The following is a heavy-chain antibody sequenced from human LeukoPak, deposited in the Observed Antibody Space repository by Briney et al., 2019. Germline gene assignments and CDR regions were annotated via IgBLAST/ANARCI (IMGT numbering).Heavy chain of an antibody. Sequence: GGSLRLSCIVSGFTFSSYWMSWVRQAPGKGLEWVANIKQDGSEKYYVDSVKGRFTISRDNAKNSLYLQMNSLRAEDTAVYYCARVSIGGSYYLGNDAFDIWGQGTMVTVSS. CDR1: GFTFSSYW. V-gene: IGHV3-7*01. CDR2: IKQDGSEK. J-gene: IGHJ3*02. D-gene: IGHD1-26*01. CDR3: ARVSIGGSYYLGNDAFDI.